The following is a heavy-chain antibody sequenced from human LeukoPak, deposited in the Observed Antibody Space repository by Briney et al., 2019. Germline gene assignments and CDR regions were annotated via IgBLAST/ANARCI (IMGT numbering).Heavy chain of an antibody. CDR2: IRYDGSNK. Sequence: GGSLRLSCAASGFTFSSYGMHWVRQAPGKGLEWVAFIRYDGSNKYYADSVKGRFTISRDNSKNTLYLQMNSLRAEDTAVYYCAKPRGTMVRDWFDPWGQGTLVTVSS. CDR1: GFTFSSYG. CDR3: AKPRGTMVRDWFDP. V-gene: IGHV3-30*02. J-gene: IGHJ5*02. D-gene: IGHD3-10*01.